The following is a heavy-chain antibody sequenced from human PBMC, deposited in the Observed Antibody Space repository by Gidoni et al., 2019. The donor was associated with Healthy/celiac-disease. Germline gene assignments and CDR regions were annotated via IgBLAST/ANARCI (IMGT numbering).Heavy chain of an antibody. CDR2: IVVGSGNT. Sequence: QMQLVHAGPEAKKPGTSVKVSCKASGFTFTSSAVQWVRQARGQRPAWIGWIVVGSGNTNYAQKFQERVTITRDMSTSTAYMELSSLRSEDTAVYYCAADRGPQDIVVVVAATLFYYGMDVWGQGTTVTVSS. CDR1: GFTFTSSA. V-gene: IGHV1-58*01. J-gene: IGHJ6*02. CDR3: AADRGPQDIVVVVAATLFYYGMDV. D-gene: IGHD2-15*01.